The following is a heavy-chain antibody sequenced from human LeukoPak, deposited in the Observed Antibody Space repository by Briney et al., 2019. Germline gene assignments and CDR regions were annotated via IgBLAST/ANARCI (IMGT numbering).Heavy chain of an antibody. Sequence: ASVKVSCKASGYTFTSYGISWVRQAPGQGLEWMGWISAYNGNTNYAQKLQGRVTMTTDTSTSTAYMELRSLRSDDTAVYYCARLRSSGTPYQRHTYYYYGMDVWGQGTTVTVSS. J-gene: IGHJ6*02. D-gene: IGHD6-25*01. CDR3: ARLRSSGTPYQRHTYYYYGMDV. V-gene: IGHV1-18*01. CDR2: ISAYNGNT. CDR1: GYTFTSYG.